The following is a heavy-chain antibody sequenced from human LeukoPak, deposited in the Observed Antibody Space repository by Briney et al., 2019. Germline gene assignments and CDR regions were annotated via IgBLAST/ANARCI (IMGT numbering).Heavy chain of an antibody. V-gene: IGHV1-69*13. J-gene: IGHJ4*02. Sequence: GASVKVSCKASGGTFSSYAISWVRQAPGQGLEWMGGIIPIFGTANYAQKFQGRVTITADESTSTAYMELSSLRSEGTAVYYCARVSWGSRGGVYFDYWGQGTLVTVSS. D-gene: IGHD7-27*01. CDR3: ARVSWGSRGGVYFDY. CDR1: GGTFSSYA. CDR2: IIPIFGTA.